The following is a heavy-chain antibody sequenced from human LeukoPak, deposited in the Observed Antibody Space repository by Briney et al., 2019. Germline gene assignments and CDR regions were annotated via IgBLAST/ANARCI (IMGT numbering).Heavy chain of an antibody. Sequence: ASVKVSCKASGYTFTGYYMHWVRQAPGQGLEWMGLINPNSGGTNYAQKFQGRVTMTRDTSISTAYMELSRLRSDDTAVYYCARVGGDRSYYYMDVWGKGTTVTVSS. D-gene: IGHD2-21*01. CDR3: ARVGGDRSYYYMDV. CDR1: GYTFTGYY. CDR2: INPNSGGT. J-gene: IGHJ6*03. V-gene: IGHV1-2*06.